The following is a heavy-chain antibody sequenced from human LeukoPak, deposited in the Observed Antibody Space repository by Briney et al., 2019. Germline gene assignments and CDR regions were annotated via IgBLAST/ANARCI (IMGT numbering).Heavy chain of an antibody. J-gene: IGHJ6*03. CDR2: ISYDGSNK. D-gene: IGHD3-10*01. CDR3: ARPGDYDYYYYMDV. CDR1: GFTSSRYG. Sequence: PGGSLRLSCAASGFTSSRYGMHWVRQAPGKGLEWVAVISYDGSNKYYADSVKGRFTISRDNSKYTLYLQMNSLRAEDTAVYYCARPGDYDYYYYMDVWGKGTTVTVSS. V-gene: IGHV3-30*03.